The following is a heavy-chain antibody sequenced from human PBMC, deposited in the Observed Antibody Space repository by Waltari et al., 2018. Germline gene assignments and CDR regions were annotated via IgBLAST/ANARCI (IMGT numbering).Heavy chain of an antibody. CDR3: ARDYDFWSGYYTWYYYYGMDV. CDR1: GGPFSSYA. V-gene: IGHV1-69*08. CDR2: IIPIFGTA. J-gene: IGHJ6*02. Sequence: QVQLVQSGAEVKKPGSSVKVSCKASGGPFSSYAISWVRQAPGQGLEWMGRIIPIFGTANYAQKFQGRVTITADKSTSTAYMELSSLRSEDTAVYYCARDYDFWSGYYTWYYYYGMDVWGQGTTVTVSS. D-gene: IGHD3-3*01.